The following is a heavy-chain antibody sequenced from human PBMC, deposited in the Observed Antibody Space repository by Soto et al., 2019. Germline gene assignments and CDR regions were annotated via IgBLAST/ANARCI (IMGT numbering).Heavy chain of an antibody. CDR2: IWYDGSNK. Sequence: QVQLVESGGGVVQPGRSLRLSCAASGFTFSSYGMHWVRQAAGKGLEWVAVIWYDGSNKYYADSVKGRFTISRDNSKNTLYLQMNSLRAEDTAVYYCARTASAAPYYFDYWGQGTLVTVSS. CDR1: GFTFSSYG. CDR3: ARTASAAPYYFDY. D-gene: IGHD2-2*01. J-gene: IGHJ4*02. V-gene: IGHV3-33*01.